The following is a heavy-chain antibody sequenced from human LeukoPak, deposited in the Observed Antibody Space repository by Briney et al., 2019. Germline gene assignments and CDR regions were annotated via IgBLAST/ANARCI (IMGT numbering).Heavy chain of an antibody. J-gene: IGHJ4*02. CDR1: GYTFASYY. CDR2: INPSGGST. Sequence: GASVKVSCKASGYTFASYYMHWVRQAPGQGLEWMGIINPSGGSTSYAQKFQGRVTMTRDTSTSTVYMELSSLRSEDTAVYYCARDGSGYQPYYYWGQGTLVTVSS. CDR3: ARDGSGYQPYYY. D-gene: IGHD2-2*01. V-gene: IGHV1-46*01.